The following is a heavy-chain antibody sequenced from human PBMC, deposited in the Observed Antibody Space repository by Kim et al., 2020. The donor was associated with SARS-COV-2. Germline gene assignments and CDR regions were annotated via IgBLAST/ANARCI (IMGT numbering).Heavy chain of an antibody. Sequence: YYADSVKVRFTISRENAKYSLYLQMNSLRAEATAVYYCAREGVAVASFDYWGQGTLVTVSS. D-gene: IGHD6-19*01. CDR3: AREGVAVASFDY. V-gene: IGHV3-21*01. J-gene: IGHJ4*02.